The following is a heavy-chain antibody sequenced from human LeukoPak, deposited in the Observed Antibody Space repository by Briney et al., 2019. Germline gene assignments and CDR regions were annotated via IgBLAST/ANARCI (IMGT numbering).Heavy chain of an antibody. V-gene: IGHV4-31*03. D-gene: IGHD2-15*01. Sequence: PSETLSLTCTVSGGSISSGGYYRSWVRQHPGKGLEWIGYIYYSGSTYYNPSLKSRVTISVDTSKNQFSLTLTSVTAADTAVFYCARVDIRSGGNYGMDVWGQGTTVTVSS. CDR3: ARVDIRSGGNYGMDV. CDR2: IYYSGST. J-gene: IGHJ6*02. CDR1: GGSISSGGYY.